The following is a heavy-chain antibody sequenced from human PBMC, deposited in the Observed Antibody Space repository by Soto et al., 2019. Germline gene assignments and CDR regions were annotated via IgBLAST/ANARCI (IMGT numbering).Heavy chain of an antibody. Sequence: PSETLSLTCAVFGGSFSDYHWSWIRQPPGKGLEWIGEINHSGSTNYNPSLKSRVTISLDTPKNQFSLKLSSVTAADTAVYYCARGPAVMALYHHYCYMDVWGKGTTVTVSS. CDR2: INHSGST. V-gene: IGHV4-34*01. D-gene: IGHD3-16*01. J-gene: IGHJ6*03. CDR1: GGSFSDYH. CDR3: ARGPAVMALYHHYCYMDV.